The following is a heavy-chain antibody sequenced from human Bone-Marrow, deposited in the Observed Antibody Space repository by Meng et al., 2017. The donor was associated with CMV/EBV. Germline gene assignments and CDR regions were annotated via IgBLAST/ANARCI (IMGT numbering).Heavy chain of an antibody. J-gene: IGHJ4*02. Sequence: QAHLVQSGAELKKPAASAKVSCRASGYAFTSFAMHWVRQAPGQRLEWMGWINAGNGNTKYSQNFQGRVTIGGGTSANTASMELSSLRSEDTAVYYCARGAGEWLRIFDYWGQGTLVTVSS. CDR2: INAGNGNT. D-gene: IGHD5-12*01. CDR3: ARGAGEWLRIFDY. V-gene: IGHV1-3*01. CDR1: GYAFTSFA.